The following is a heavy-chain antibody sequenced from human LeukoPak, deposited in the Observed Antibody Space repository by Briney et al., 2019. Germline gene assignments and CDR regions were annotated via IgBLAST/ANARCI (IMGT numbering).Heavy chain of an antibody. Sequence: GESLRISCEGSGYSFTSYWISWVRQMPGKALVWMGRIDPSDSYTNYSPSFQGHVTISADKSISTAYLQWSSLKASDTAMYYCARHSGSYKDLPTDYWGQGTLVTVSS. J-gene: IGHJ4*02. D-gene: IGHD3-10*01. CDR2: IDPSDSYT. CDR1: GYSFTSYW. CDR3: ARHSGSYKDLPTDY. V-gene: IGHV5-10-1*01.